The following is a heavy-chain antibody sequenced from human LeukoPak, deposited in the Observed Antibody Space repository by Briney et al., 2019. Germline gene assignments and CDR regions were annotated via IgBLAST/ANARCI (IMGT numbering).Heavy chain of an antibody. CDR3: TTDGSGSSFFDY. CDR2: IKSKTDGGTT. Sequence: GGSLRLSCAASGFTFSSYAMSWVRQAPGRGLEWVGRIKSKTDGGTTDYAAPVKGRFTISRDDSKNTLYLQMNSLKTEDTAVYYCTTDGSGSSFFDYWGQGTLVTASS. D-gene: IGHD3-10*01. J-gene: IGHJ4*02. CDR1: GFTFSSYA. V-gene: IGHV3-15*01.